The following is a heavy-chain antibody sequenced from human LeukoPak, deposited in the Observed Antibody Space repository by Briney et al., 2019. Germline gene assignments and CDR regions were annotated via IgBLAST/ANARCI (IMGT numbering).Heavy chain of an antibody. CDR3: ARDRIAATRGDYGMDV. V-gene: IGHV1-2*02. J-gene: IGHJ6*02. CDR1: GYTFTGYY. Sequence: ASVKVSCKTSGYTFTGYYMHWVRQAPGLGLEWMGWINPNNGDTYYAQNFQGRVTMTRGTSITTAYMELTRLRSDDTDVYYCARDRIAATRGDYGMDVWGQGTTVTVSS. CDR2: INPNNGDT. D-gene: IGHD3-10*01.